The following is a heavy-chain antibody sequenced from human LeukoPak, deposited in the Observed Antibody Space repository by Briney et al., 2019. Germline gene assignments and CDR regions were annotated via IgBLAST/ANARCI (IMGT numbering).Heavy chain of an antibody. CDR3: ARDIVAAYFDY. V-gene: IGHV1-46*01. J-gene: IGHJ4*02. D-gene: IGHD5-12*01. Sequence: ASVKVSCKASGYTFTSYYMHWVRQAPGQGLEWMGIINPSGGSTSYAQKFQGRVTMTRDMSTNTVYMELSSLRSEDTAVYYCARDIVAAYFDYWGQGTLVTVSS. CDR1: GYTFTSYY. CDR2: INPSGGST.